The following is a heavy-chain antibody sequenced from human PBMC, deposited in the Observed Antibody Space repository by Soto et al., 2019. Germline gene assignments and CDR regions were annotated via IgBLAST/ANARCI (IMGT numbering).Heavy chain of an antibody. J-gene: IGHJ4*02. CDR1: GLTFSSHA. Sequence: GGSLRLSCVASGLTFSSHAMTWVRQAPGKGLEWVAVISGRDGVTHYTDSVKGRSTISRDNPKSTLYLQINSLRAEDMAIYYCATQAEGFLEGPLEFWGPGTLVTVSS. CDR3: ATQAEGFLEGPLEF. CDR2: ISGRDGVT. V-gene: IGHV3-23*01.